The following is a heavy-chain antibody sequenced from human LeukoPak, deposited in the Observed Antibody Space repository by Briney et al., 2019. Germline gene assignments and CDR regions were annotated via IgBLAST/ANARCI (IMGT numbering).Heavy chain of an antibody. J-gene: IGHJ5*02. CDR1: GYTFTSYT. CDR3: ARCGYSDAWSCDH. V-gene: IGHV1-3*04. D-gene: IGHD5-18*01. CDR2: INTGNGNT. Sequence: GASVKVSCKASGYTFTSYTIHWVRQAPGQRLEWMGWINTGNGNTEYSQKFQGRVTVTTGTSASTAYMELSSLRSEHTAVYYCARCGYSDAWSCDHWGQGTLVTVSS.